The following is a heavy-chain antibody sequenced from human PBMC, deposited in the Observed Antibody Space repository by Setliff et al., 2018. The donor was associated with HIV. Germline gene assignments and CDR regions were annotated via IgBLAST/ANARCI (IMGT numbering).Heavy chain of an antibody. CDR3: ARDRHYSGLGSYGP. V-gene: IGHV4-4*07. CDR1: GGSFGDYH. CDR2: IFRSGTT. J-gene: IGHJ5*02. D-gene: IGHD3-10*01. Sequence: SETLSLTCTLSGGSFGDYHWSWIRQPAGRGMEWIGRIFRSGTTDYKFSLKSRVTISIDTSRNQFSLRLTSVTAEDTAVYYCARDRHYSGLGSYGPWGPGTLVTVSS.